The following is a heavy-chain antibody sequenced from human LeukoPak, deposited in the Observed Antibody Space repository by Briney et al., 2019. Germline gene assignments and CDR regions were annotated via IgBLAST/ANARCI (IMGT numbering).Heavy chain of an antibody. CDR1: GGSISSGGEY. CDR2: IYPSRCT. CDR3: ARGYYDTLTGHWFDP. J-gene: IGHJ5*02. V-gene: IGHV4-61*09. D-gene: IGHD3-9*01. Sequence: TLSLSCTVSGGSISSGGEYWSCTRPPAGKGMEWIGHIYPSRCTDYNPSLKSRVTISVDTSKNQFSLKLSSVTAADTAVYYCARGYYDTLTGHWFDPWGQGTLVTVSS.